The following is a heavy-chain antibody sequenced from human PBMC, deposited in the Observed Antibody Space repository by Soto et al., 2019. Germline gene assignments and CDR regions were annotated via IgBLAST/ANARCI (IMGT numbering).Heavy chain of an antibody. D-gene: IGHD4-17*01. V-gene: IGHV3-23*01. CDR1: GFTFSTDA. CDR3: ARGVLRALSYFEY. Sequence: GGSLRLSCAASGFTFSTDAMSWIRQTPGKGLEWVSSINDVGTTFYADSVQGRFSIPRDNYKNTLFLQLNYLTAEDTAVYYCARGVLRALSYFEYWGQGALLTFPS. J-gene: IGHJ4*02. CDR2: INDVGTT.